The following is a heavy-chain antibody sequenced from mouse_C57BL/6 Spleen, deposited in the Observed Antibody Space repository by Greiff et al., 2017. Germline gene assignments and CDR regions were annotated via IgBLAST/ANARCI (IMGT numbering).Heavy chain of an antibody. J-gene: IGHJ3*01. Sequence: QVQLQQSGAELARPGASVKLSCKASGYTFTSYGISWVKQRTGQGLEWIGEIYPRSGNTYYNEKFKGKATLTADKSSSTAYLELRSLTSEDSAVYCGAGSEYYGSSYVSWFAEWGEGTLVTVSA. D-gene: IGHD1-1*01. CDR2: IYPRSGNT. V-gene: IGHV1-81*01. CDR1: GYTFTSYG. CDR3: AGSEYYGSSYVSWFAE.